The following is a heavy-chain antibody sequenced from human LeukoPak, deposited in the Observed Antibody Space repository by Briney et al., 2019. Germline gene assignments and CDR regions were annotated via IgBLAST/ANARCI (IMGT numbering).Heavy chain of an antibody. CDR1: GFTFTDTY. CDR3: ARFRGSGYDPFDY. CDR2: ISPSGTDI. D-gene: IGHD5-12*01. V-gene: IGHV3-11*01. J-gene: IGHJ4*02. Sequence: GGSLRLSCAVSGFTFTDTYMTWIRQAPGKGLESLSYISPSGTDISYADSVKGRFTISRDNAKNSLYLQMNSLRAEDTAVYYCARFRGSGYDPFDYWGQGTLVTVSS.